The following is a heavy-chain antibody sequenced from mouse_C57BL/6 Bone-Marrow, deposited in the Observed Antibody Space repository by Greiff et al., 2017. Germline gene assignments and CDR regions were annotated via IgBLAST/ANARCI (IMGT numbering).Heavy chain of an antibody. Sequence: EVQLQQSGPELVKPGASVKISCKASGYSFTGYYMHWVKQSHGNILDWIGYIYPYNGVSSYNQKFKGKATLTVDKSSSTAYMELRSLTSEDSAVYYCASNLFITTVVATPRFDYWGQGTTLTVSS. CDR1: GYSFTGYY. J-gene: IGHJ2*01. V-gene: IGHV1-31*01. CDR2: IYPYNGVS. D-gene: IGHD1-1*01. CDR3: ASNLFITTVVATPRFDY.